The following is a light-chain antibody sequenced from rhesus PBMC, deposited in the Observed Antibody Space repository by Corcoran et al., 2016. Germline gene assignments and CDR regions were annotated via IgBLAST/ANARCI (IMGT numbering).Light chain of an antibody. CDR2: KAS. J-gene: IGKJ1*01. CDR1: DNVNKY. CDR3: QHNFGTPWA. Sequence: DIQMTQSPSSLSASVGDRVTITCRTSDNVNKYLNWYQQKPGKAPKLLIYKASTLQTGVPSRFRGSGSGRVYTFTISSLQSEDVATYYCQHNFGTPWAFGQGTKVE. V-gene: IGKV1-74*01.